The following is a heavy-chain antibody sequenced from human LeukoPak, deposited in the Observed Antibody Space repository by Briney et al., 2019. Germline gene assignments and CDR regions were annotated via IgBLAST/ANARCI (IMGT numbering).Heavy chain of an antibody. V-gene: IGHV3-48*04. D-gene: IGHD5-24*01. Sequence: GGSLRLSCAVSGITLSNYGMTWVRQAPGKGLEWVSYISSGSSTIYYADSVKGRFTISRDNAKNSLYLQMNSLRAEDTAVYYCARAGDKHYYYMDVWGKGTTVTVSS. CDR3: ARAGDKHYYYMDV. CDR1: GITLSNYG. CDR2: ISSGSSTI. J-gene: IGHJ6*03.